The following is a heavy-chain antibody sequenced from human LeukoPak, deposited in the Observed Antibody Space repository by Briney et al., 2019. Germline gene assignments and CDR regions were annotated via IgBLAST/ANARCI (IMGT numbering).Heavy chain of an antibody. CDR2: IIPIFGTA. V-gene: IGHV1-69*13. Sequence: ASVKVSCKASGGTFSSYAISWVRQAPGQGLEWMGGIIPIFGTANYAQKFQGRVTITADESTSTAYMELSSLRSEDTAVYYCARGRITIFGVVINSYYYYGMDVWGQGTTVTVSS. J-gene: IGHJ6*02. CDR3: ARGRITIFGVVINSYYYYGMDV. CDR1: GGTFSSYA. D-gene: IGHD3-3*01.